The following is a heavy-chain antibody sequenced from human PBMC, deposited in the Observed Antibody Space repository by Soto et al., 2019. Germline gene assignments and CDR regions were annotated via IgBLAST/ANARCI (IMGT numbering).Heavy chain of an antibody. CDR1: GDSNNNHY. CDR2: IYYSGAT. V-gene: IGHV4-59*11. D-gene: IGHD3-16*01. Sequence: PSETLSLTCTVSGDSNNNHYWSWVRQPRGKGLEWIGSIYYSGATNYNPSLKSRVTMSADTSKNKFSLNLSSVTAADTAIYYCARAMGDWGTYYYGLDVWGQGTTVTVSS. J-gene: IGHJ6*02. CDR3: ARAMGDWGTYYYGLDV.